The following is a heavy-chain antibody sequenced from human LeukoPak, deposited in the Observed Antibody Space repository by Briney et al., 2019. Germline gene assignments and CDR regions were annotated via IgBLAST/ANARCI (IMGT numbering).Heavy chain of an antibody. CDR3: AKDPSATKGRDY. V-gene: IGHV3-23*01. J-gene: IGHJ4*02. Sequence: GGALRLSCAAPGFTFISYAMSWVPQAPGKGLEWVSAISGSGGSTYYADSVKRRFTISRDNSKNTLYLQMNSLRAEDTAVYYCAKDPSATKGRDYWGQGTLVTVSS. CDR2: ISGSGGST. D-gene: IGHD2-15*01. CDR1: GFTFISYA.